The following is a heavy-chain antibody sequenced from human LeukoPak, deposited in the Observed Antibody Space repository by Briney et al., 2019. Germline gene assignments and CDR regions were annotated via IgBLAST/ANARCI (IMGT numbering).Heavy chain of an antibody. V-gene: IGHV1-18*01. Sequence: ASVKVSCKASGYTFNRYGISWVRQAPGQGLECLGWISAYSGNTKYAQNFQDRVTMTTDASTSTAYMELRSLTSDDTAVYFCARTHDYDNFPDYWGQGTLVAVSS. J-gene: IGHJ4*02. D-gene: IGHD4-11*01. CDR2: ISAYSGNT. CDR3: ARTHDYDNFPDY. CDR1: GYTFNRYG.